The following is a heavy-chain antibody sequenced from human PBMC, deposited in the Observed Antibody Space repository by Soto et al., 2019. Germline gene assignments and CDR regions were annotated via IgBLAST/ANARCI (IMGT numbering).Heavy chain of an antibody. D-gene: IGHD3-22*01. CDR2: INHSGST. J-gene: IGHJ4*02. CDR1: GGSFSGYY. CDR3: ARGGDYYDSGGSFDY. Sequence: PSETLSLTCAVYGGSFSGYYWNWIRQPPGKGLEWIGEINHSGSTNYNPSLKSRVTISVDTSKNQFSLRLSSVTAADTAVYYCARGGDYYDSGGSFDYWGQGTLVTVSS. V-gene: IGHV4-34*01.